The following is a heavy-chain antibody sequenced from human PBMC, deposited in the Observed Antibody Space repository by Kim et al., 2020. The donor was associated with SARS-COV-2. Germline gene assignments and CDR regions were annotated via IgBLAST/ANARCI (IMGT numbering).Heavy chain of an antibody. Sequence: SETLSLTCTVSGASISSDYWCWILQPPGKGLVWMGCVYKSGTTNYNPSLNNRVIISSETSKNNFSLHHRTVTAADTAVYYCARSYRGTSSAAFDIWGPGT. V-gene: IGHV4-4*08. CDR1: GASISSDY. J-gene: IGHJ3*02. CDR3: ARSYRGTSSAAFDI. D-gene: IGHD1-26*01. CDR2: VYKSGTT.